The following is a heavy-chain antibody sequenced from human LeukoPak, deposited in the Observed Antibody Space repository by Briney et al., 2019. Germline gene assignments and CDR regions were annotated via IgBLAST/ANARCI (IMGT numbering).Heavy chain of an antibody. CDR3: ARETFEMVQSMTETERVAVRSNVDY. V-gene: IGHV3-48*01. J-gene: IGHJ4*02. D-gene: IGHD2-8*01. CDR1: RFIFSTYS. CDR2: IDSSSSDL. Sequence: PGGSLRLSCTASRFIFSTYSMTWVRQAPGKGLEWLSFIDSSSSDLYYADSVKGRFTISRDNAKNSLYLQMSSLRVEDTALYYCARETFEMVQSMTETERVAVRSNVDYWGLGTLVTVSS.